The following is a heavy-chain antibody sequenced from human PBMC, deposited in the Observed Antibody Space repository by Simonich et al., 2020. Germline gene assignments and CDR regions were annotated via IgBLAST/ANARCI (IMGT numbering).Heavy chain of an antibody. CDR3: ARVGYSNYYYYGMDV. J-gene: IGHJ6*02. V-gene: IGHV4-38-2*01. Sequence: QVQLQESGPGLAKPSETLSLTCAVSGYSISSGYYWGWIRQPPGKGLEWIGSIYHSGSTDYNPSLKSRVTISVDTSKNQFSLKLSSVTAADTAVYYCARVGYSNYYYYGMDVWGQGTTVTVSS. D-gene: IGHD6-13*01. CDR2: IYHSGST. CDR1: GYSISSGYY.